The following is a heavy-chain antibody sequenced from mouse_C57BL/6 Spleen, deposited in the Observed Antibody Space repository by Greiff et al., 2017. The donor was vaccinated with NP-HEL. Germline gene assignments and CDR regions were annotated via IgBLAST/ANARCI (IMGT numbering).Heavy chain of an antibody. V-gene: IGHV5-12*01. Sequence: EVMLVESGGGLVQPGGSLKLSCAASGFTFSDYYMYWVRQTPEKRLEWVAYISNGGGSTYYPDTVKGRFTISRDNAKNTLYLQMSRLKSEDTAMYYCARGDYGNPYCFDYWGQGTTLTVSS. D-gene: IGHD2-1*01. CDR2: ISNGGGST. CDR1: GFTFSDYY. J-gene: IGHJ2*01. CDR3: ARGDYGNPYCFDY.